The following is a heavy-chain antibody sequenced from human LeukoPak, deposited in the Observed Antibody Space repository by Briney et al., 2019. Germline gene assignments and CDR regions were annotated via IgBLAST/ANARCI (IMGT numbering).Heavy chain of an antibody. J-gene: IGHJ3*02. CDR3: ARHNNYYDSSGYPFDAFDI. CDR1: GYSFTSYW. CDR2: IYPGDSDT. Sequence: GESLKISCKGSGYSFTSYWIGWVRQMPGKGLEWMGIIYPGDSDTRYSLSFQGQVTISADKSISTAYLQWSSLKASDTAMYYCARHNNYYDSSGYPFDAFDIWGQGTMVTVSS. V-gene: IGHV5-51*01. D-gene: IGHD3-22*01.